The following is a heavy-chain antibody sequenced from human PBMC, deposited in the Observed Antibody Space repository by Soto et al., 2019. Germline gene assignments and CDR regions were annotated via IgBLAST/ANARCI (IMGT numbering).Heavy chain of an antibody. J-gene: IGHJ6*02. CDR3: ARGQKTTHKYYYYGMDV. Sequence: SVKVSCTASGDTFISYAIIWVRQAPGQGLEWMGGIIPIFGTANYAQKFQGRVTITADESTSTAYMELSSLRSEDTAVYYCARGQKTTHKYYYYGMDVWGQGTTVTVSS. CDR2: IIPIFGTA. V-gene: IGHV1-69*13. CDR1: GDTFISYA.